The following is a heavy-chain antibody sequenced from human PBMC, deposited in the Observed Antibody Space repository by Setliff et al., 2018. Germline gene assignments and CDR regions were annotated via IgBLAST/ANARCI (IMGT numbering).Heavy chain of an antibody. V-gene: IGHV4-61*09. J-gene: IGHJ6*03. D-gene: IGHD3-3*01. Sequence: PSETLSLTCTVPGGSISNTYYYWSWIRQPAGQGLEWIGQIYTSWSTNYNPSLKSRVTISADTSKNQFSLKLSSVTAADTAVYYCARMSGFLYIDVWGKGTTVTVSS. CDR2: IYTSWST. CDR1: GGSISNTYYY. CDR3: ARMSGFLYIDV.